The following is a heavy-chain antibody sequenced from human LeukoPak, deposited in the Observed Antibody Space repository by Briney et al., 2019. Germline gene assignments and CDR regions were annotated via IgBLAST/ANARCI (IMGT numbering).Heavy chain of an antibody. CDR3: AKQLGYCSDGSCYFPY. J-gene: IGHJ4*02. V-gene: IGHV3-23*01. CDR2: ISNNGGYT. D-gene: IGHD2-15*01. Sequence: GGSLRLSCAASGFTFSSSAMSWVRQAPGKGLDWVSAISNNGGYTYYADSVQGRFTISRDNSKSTLCLQMNSLRAEDTAVYYCAKQLGYCSDGSCYFPYWGQGTLVTVSS. CDR1: GFTFSSSA.